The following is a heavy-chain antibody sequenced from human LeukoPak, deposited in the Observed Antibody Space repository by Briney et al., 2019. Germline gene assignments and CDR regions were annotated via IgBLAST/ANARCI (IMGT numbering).Heavy chain of an antibody. CDR3: ARVEYYYDSSGYIDAFDI. V-gene: IGHV3-66*01. Sequence: GGSLRLSCAASGFTISTYWMSWVRQAPGRGLEWVSLIYSGGSTYYADSVKGRFTISRDNSKNTLYLQMNSLRAEDTAVYYCARVEYYYDSSGYIDAFDIWGQGTMVTVSS. D-gene: IGHD3-22*01. J-gene: IGHJ3*02. CDR2: IYSGGST. CDR1: GFTISTYW.